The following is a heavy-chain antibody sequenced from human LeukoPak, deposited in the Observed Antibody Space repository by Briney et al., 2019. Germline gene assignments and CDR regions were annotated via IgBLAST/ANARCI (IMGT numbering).Heavy chain of an antibody. J-gene: IGHJ4*02. CDR2: INHSGST. CDR3: ARVAYGDFWYFDY. CDR1: GGSFSGYY. V-gene: IGHV4-34*01. D-gene: IGHD4-17*01. Sequence: SETLSLTCAVYGGSFSGYYWSWIRQPPGKGLEWIGEINHSGSTYYNPSLKSRVTISVDRSKNQFSLKLSSVTAADTAVYYCARVAYGDFWYFDYWGQGTLVTVSS.